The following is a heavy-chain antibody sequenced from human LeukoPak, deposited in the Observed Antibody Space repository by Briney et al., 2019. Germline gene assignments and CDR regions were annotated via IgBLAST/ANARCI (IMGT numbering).Heavy chain of an antibody. CDR1: GGSISSYY. V-gene: IGHV4-4*07. J-gene: IGHJ3*02. D-gene: IGHD6-13*01. Sequence: SETLSLTCTVSGGSISSYYWSWIRQPAGKGLEWIGRIYTSGRPSSNPPLKSRVTMSVDTSKNQFSLKLSSVTAADTAVYYCARRIAASGTDAFYIWGQGTMVTVSS. CDR3: ARRIAASGTDAFYI. CDR2: IYTSGRP.